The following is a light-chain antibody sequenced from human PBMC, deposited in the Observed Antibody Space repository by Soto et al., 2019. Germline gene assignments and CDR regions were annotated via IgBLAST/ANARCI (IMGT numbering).Light chain of an antibody. V-gene: IGLV6-57*02. Sequence: NFMLTQPHSVSESPGKTVTISCTGSSGSVASNYVHWYQRRPGSAPTIVIYGDNQRPSGVPDRFSGSIDSSSNSASLTISRLKTEDEADYFCQSYHRSSLYVFGTGTKVTVL. CDR1: SGSVASNY. CDR3: QSYHRSSLYV. CDR2: GDN. J-gene: IGLJ1*01.